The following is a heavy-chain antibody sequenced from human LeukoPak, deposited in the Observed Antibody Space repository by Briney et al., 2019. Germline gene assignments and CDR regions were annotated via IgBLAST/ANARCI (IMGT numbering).Heavy chain of an antibody. CDR3: ARDYGSAANYFDY. Sequence: PSETLSLTCTVSGGSISSGDYYWSWIRQPPGKGLEWIGYIYYSGSTYYNPSLKSRVTISVDTSKNQFSLKLSSVTAADTAVYYCARDYGSAANYFDYWGQGTLVTVSS. CDR1: GGSISSGDYY. D-gene: IGHD6-25*01. V-gene: IGHV4-30-4*01. J-gene: IGHJ4*02. CDR2: IYYSGST.